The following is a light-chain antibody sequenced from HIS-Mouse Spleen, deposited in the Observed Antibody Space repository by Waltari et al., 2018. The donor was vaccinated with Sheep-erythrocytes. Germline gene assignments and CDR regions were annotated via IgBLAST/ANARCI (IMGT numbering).Light chain of an antibody. Sequence: IQLTQTPSFLSASVGDRVTITCRASKGISSYLAWYQQKPGKAPKLLIYAASTLQSGVPSRFSGSGSGTEFTLTISSLQPEDFATYYCQQLNSYPPAFGPGTKVDIK. CDR2: AAS. V-gene: IGKV1-9*01. J-gene: IGKJ3*01. CDR1: KGISSY. CDR3: QQLNSYPPA.